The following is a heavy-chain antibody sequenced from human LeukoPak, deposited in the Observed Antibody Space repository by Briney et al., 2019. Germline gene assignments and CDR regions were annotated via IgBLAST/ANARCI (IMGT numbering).Heavy chain of an antibody. CDR3: ARGGPLRFLEWLSF. J-gene: IGHJ4*02. Sequence: SVKVSCKASGGTFSSYAISWVRQAPGQGLEWMGGIIPFLGTANYAQKFQGRVTITADESTSTAYMELSSLRSEDTAVYYCARGGPLRFLEWLSFWGQGTLVTVSS. CDR1: GGTFSSYA. D-gene: IGHD3-3*01. V-gene: IGHV1-69*13. CDR2: IIPFLGTA.